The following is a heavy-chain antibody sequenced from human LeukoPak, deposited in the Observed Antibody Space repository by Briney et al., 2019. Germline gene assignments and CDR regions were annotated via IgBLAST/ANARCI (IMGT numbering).Heavy chain of an antibody. J-gene: IGHJ4*02. CDR3: AKQLGYCSDGSCYFPY. CDR2: ISNNGGYT. D-gene: IGHD2-15*01. CDR1: EFDFSSHA. Sequence: GGSLRLSCAASEFDFSSHAMSWVRQAPGKGLEWVSAISNNGGYTYYADSVQGRFTISRDNSKSTLCLQMNSLRAEDTAVYYCAKQLGYCSDGSCYFPYWGQGTLVTVSS. V-gene: IGHV3-23*01.